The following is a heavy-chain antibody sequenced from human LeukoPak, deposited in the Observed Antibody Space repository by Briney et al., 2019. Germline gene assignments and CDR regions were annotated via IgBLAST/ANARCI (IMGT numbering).Heavy chain of an antibody. D-gene: IGHD3-10*01. CDR1: GGTFSSYA. V-gene: IGHV1-69*05. Sequence: ASVKVSCKASGGTFSSYAISWVRQDPGQGLEWMGGIIPIFGTANYAQKFQGRVTITTDESTSTAYMELSSLRSEDTAVYYCARADYYGSGSYRYYFDYWGQGTLVTVSS. J-gene: IGHJ4*02. CDR2: IIPIFGTA. CDR3: ARADYYGSGSYRYYFDY.